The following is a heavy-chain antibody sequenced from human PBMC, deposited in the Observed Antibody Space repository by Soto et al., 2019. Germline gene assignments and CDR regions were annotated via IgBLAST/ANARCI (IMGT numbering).Heavy chain of an antibody. V-gene: IGHV3-33*01. CDR2: IWYDGSNK. J-gene: IGHJ5*02. D-gene: IGHD4-17*01. CDR3: AREIFPVTTVTSGWFDP. CDR1: GFTFSSYG. Sequence: QVQLVESGGGVVQPGRSLRLSCAASGFTFSSYGMHWVRQAPGKGLEWVAVIWYDGSNKYYADSVKGRFTIARDNSKNTLYLQMHSLRAEDTAVYYCAREIFPVTTVTSGWFDPWGQGTLGTVSS.